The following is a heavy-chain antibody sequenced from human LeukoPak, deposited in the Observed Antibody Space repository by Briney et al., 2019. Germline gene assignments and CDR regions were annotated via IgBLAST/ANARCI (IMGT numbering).Heavy chain of an antibody. D-gene: IGHD2-2*01. J-gene: IGHJ5*02. CDR1: GGSISSSSYY. CDR3: ASGGCSSTSCPTNWFDP. Sequence: SETLSLTCTVSGGSISSSSYYWGWIRQPPGKGLEWIGSIYYSGSTYYNPSLKSRVTISVDTSKNQFSLKLSSVTAADTAVYYCASGGCSSTSCPTNWFDPWGQGTLVTVSS. CDR2: IYYSGST. V-gene: IGHV4-39*01.